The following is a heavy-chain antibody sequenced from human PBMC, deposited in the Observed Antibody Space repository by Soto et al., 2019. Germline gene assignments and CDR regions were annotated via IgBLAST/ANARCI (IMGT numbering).Heavy chain of an antibody. CDR1: GFTFSSYG. V-gene: IGHV3-30*18. J-gene: IGHJ3*02. CDR3: ANPTAPYYYDSSGYNYDAFAI. CDR2: ISYDGSNK. Sequence: QVQLVESGGGVGQPGRSLRLSCAASGFTFSSYGMHWVRQAPGKGLEWVAVISYDGSNKYYADSVKGRFTISRDNSKNTLYLQMNSLRAEDTAMYYCANPTAPYYYDSSGYNYDAFAIWGQGTMVTVSS. D-gene: IGHD3-22*01.